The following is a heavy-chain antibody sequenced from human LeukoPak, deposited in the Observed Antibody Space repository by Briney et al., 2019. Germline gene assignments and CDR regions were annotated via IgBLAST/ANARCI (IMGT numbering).Heavy chain of an antibody. CDR3: ARDRRRGSYHYYYYMDV. J-gene: IGHJ6*03. CDR2: IYYSGST. D-gene: IGHD1-26*01. CDR1: GGSISSSSYY. V-gene: IGHV4-39*02. Sequence: KPSETLSLTCTVSGGSISSSSYYWGWIRQPPGKGLEWIGSIYYSGSTYYNPSLKSRVTISVDTSKNQFSLKLSSVTAADTAVYYCARDRRRGSYHYYYYMDVWGKGTTVTVSS.